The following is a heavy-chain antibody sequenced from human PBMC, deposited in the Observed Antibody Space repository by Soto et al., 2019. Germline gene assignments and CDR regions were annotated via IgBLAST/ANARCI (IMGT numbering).Heavy chain of an antibody. CDR3: ARGSSSSVWFDP. J-gene: IGHJ5*02. Sequence: QVQLVESGGGLVKPGGSLRLSCAASGFTFSDYYMSWIRQAPGKGLEWVSYISSGPSTIYYAGSVKGRFTISRDNAKNSLDRQMNSLRAEDTAVYYCARGSSSSVWFDPWGQGTLVTVSS. D-gene: IGHD6-6*01. V-gene: IGHV3-11*01. CDR2: ISSGPSTI. CDR1: GFTFSDYY.